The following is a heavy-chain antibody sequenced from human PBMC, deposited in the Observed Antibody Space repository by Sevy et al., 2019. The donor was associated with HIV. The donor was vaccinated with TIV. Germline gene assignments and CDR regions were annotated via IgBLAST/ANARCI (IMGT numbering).Heavy chain of an antibody. Sequence: GGSPRLSCAASGFTFSEYGMHWVRQAPGKGLEWVAVISHDGRNYKYNADFVKGRFTISRDNSRNTLYLQMNSLRAEDTAIYYCARDRGEILRSAFKSWGQGTLVTVFS. D-gene: IGHD3-10*01. CDR3: ARDRGEILRSAFKS. CDR1: GFTFSEYG. J-gene: IGHJ5*02. CDR2: ISHDGRNYK. V-gene: IGHV3-30*04.